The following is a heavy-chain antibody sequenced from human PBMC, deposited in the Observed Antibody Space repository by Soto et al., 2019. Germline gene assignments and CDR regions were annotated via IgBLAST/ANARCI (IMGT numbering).Heavy chain of an antibody. V-gene: IGHV3-53*01. J-gene: IGHJ6*02. CDR3: VQSSGGNSRGHSPFYYGMDV. D-gene: IGHD3-10*01. CDR2: IYSGGST. Sequence: GGSLRLSCAVSGFTVSSNYMSWVRQAPGKGLEWVSVIYSGGSTYYADSVKGRFTISRDKSENTLFLQMNSLRAEDTALYYCVQSSGGNSRGHSPFYYGMDVWGQGTTVTVSS. CDR1: GFTVSSNY.